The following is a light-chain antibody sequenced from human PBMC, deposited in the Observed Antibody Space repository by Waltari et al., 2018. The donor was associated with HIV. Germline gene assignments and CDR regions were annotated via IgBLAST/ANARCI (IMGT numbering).Light chain of an antibody. CDR3: QVWDSGIVV. V-gene: IGLV3-21*04. CDR2: DAS. J-gene: IGLJ2*01. CDR1: NIGSKS. Sequence: SYVLTQPPSVSMAPGKTARITSGGYNIGSKSVHWYQQKPGQAPVLVIYDASDRPSGIPALFSGSNSGNTATLTISRVEAGDEADYYCQVWDSGIVVFGGGTKVTVL.